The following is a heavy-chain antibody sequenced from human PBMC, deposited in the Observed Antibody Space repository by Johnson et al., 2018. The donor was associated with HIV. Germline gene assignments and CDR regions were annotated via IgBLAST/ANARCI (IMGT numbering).Heavy chain of an antibody. CDR3: STGGSGTIPSGAFDI. D-gene: IGHD1-26*01. J-gene: IGHJ3*02. CDR2: IKSKTDGGTT. V-gene: IGHV3-15*01. Sequence: VQLVESGGGLVKPGGSLRLSCAASGFTFSNAWMNWVRHAPGKGLEWVGRIKSKTDGGTTDYAAPVTRKFTISRDDSKTTLYLQMNSLKTEDTAVYYCSTGGSGTIPSGAFDIWGQGTMVTVSS. CDR1: GFTFSNAW.